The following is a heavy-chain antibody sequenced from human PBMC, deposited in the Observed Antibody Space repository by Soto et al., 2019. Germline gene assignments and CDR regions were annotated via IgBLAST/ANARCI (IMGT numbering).Heavy chain of an antibody. V-gene: IGHV4-34*01. CDR1: GGSFSGYY. Sequence: QVQLQQWGAGLLKPSETLSLTCAVYGGSFSGYYWSWIRQPPGKGLEWIGEINHSGSTNYNPSLKSRVTISVDTSKNQFSLKLSSVTAADTAVYYCARGFTICGVALDYWGQGTLVTVSS. CDR3: ARGFTICGVALDY. D-gene: IGHD3-3*01. J-gene: IGHJ4*02. CDR2: INHSGST.